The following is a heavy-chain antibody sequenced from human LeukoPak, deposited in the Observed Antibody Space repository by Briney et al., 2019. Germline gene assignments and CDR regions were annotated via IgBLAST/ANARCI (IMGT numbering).Heavy chain of an antibody. CDR1: GFTFSSHG. D-gene: IGHD3-16*01. V-gene: IGHV3-23*01. Sequence: GGTLRLSCAASGFTFSSHGINWVRQAPGKGLEWVSGISPSGSISYYADSVKGRFTISRDNSKNTVSLQMNSLRAEDTAVYYCARDATLSHYMDVWGKGTTVTVSS. J-gene: IGHJ6*03. CDR3: ARDATLSHYMDV. CDR2: ISPSGSIS.